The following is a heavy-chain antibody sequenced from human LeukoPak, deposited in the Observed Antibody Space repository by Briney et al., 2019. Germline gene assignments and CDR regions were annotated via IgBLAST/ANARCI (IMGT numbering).Heavy chain of an antibody. Sequence: PGGSLRLSCAASGFTFSSYEMNWVRQAPGKGLEWVSYISSSGSTIYYADSVKGRFTISRDNAKNSLYLQMNSLRAEDTAVYYCARVPISSYSYGGVYWGQGTLVTVSS. CDR3: ARVPISSYSYGGVY. D-gene: IGHD5-18*01. CDR2: ISSSGSTI. V-gene: IGHV3-48*03. J-gene: IGHJ4*02. CDR1: GFTFSSYE.